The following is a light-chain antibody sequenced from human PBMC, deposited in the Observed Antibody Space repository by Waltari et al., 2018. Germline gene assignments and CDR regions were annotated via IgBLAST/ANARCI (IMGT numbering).Light chain of an antibody. CDR3: QQYYDSPWT. CDR1: QSVLYSSNNKNH. J-gene: IGKJ1*01. V-gene: IGKV4-1*01. CDR2: WAS. Sequence: DIVMTQAPDSLAGSLGERATINCKSSQSVLYSSNNKNHLAWYQQKPGQPPKLLIYWASTRESGVPDRFSGSGSGTDFTLTISSLQAEDVAVYYCQQYYDSPWTFGQGTKVEIK.